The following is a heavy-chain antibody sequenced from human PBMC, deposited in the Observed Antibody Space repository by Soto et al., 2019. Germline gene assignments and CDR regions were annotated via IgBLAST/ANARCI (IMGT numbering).Heavy chain of an antibody. J-gene: IGHJ4*01. CDR1: GFSFSNYY. CDR2: VNSDESST. V-gene: IGHV3-74*03. D-gene: IGHD3-9*01. Sequence: EVQLVESGGGLVQPGGSLRLSCAASGFSFSNYYMHWVRQAPGKGLVWVSRVNSDESSTTYADSVKGRFTISRDNDKKTLYLQMNSLRVADTAVYYCAREGGGTTGYYQDYWGHGTLVTVSS. CDR3: AREGGGTTGYYQDY.